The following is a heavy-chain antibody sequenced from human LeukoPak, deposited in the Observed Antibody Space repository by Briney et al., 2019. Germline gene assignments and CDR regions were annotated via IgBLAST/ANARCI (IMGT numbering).Heavy chain of an antibody. CDR3: ARGFRPVEY. D-gene: IGHD6-6*01. Sequence: GSLRLSCTVSGGSIIGYYWSWIRQPPGKGLEWIGYIYYSGSSNHNPSLKSRVAMSVDTSKNQFSLRLSSVTAADTAVYYCARGFRPVEYWGQGTLVTVSS. J-gene: IGHJ4*02. V-gene: IGHV4-59*01. CDR1: GGSIIGYY. CDR2: IYYSGSS.